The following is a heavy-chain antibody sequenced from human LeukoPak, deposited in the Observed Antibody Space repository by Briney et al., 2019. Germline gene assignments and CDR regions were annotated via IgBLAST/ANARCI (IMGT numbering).Heavy chain of an antibody. CDR2: IKQEGSEK. CDR1: GFTFSSFW. D-gene: IGHD3-3*01. Sequence: QPGGSLRLSCAASGFTFSSFWMSWVRQAPGKGPEWVANIKQEGSEKYYVDSVKGRFTISRDNAKNSLYLQMNSLRAEDTAVYYCARDAFSRISVFGVVSDAFDIWGQGTMVTVSS. CDR3: ARDAFSRISVFGVVSDAFDI. V-gene: IGHV3-7*01. J-gene: IGHJ3*02.